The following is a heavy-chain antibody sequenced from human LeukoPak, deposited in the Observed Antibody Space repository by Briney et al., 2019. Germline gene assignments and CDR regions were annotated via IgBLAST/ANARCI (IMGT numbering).Heavy chain of an antibody. CDR3: ATVHYSSGWSAFDY. V-gene: IGHV1-69*10. CDR2: IIPILGIA. D-gene: IGHD6-19*01. Sequence: ASVKVSCKASGGTFSSYAISWVRQAPGQGLEWMGWIIPILGIANYAQKFQGRVTITADKSTSTAYMELSSLRSEDTAVYYCATVHYSSGWSAFDYWGQGTLVTVSS. J-gene: IGHJ4*02. CDR1: GGTFSSYA.